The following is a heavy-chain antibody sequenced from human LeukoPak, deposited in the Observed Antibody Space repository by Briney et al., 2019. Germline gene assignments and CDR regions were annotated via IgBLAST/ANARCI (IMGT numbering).Heavy chain of an antibody. CDR1: GFTFSSYA. CDR3: AKNYYMDV. V-gene: IGHV3-23*01. J-gene: IGHJ6*03. Sequence: GGSLRLSCAASGFTFSSYAMSWVRQAPGKGLEWVSSIHGGGATYYADSVRARFTISRDNSKNTLSLQINSLRAEDTALYYCAKNYYMDVWGKGPTVTVSS. CDR2: IHGGGAT.